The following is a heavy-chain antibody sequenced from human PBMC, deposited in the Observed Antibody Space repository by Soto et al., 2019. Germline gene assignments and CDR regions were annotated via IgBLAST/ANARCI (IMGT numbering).Heavy chain of an antibody. CDR1: GDSVYSRPHS. CDR3: AGPTSYFEY. V-gene: IGHV4-31*03. CDR2: IFYSGPT. J-gene: IGHJ4*02. Sequence: QVQLQESGPGLLKPTQTLSLTCTVSGDSVYSRPHSWTWIRQLPDKGLEYIGYIFYSGPTYYNPSLKDRVTVSRDTSKNQFYLSLTSVTAADTAVYYCAGPTSYFEYWGQGTLVNVSS.